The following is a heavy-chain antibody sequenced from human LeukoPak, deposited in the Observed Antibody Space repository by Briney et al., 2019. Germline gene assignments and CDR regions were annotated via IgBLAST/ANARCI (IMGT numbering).Heavy chain of an antibody. J-gene: IGHJ3*02. V-gene: IGHV4-59*01. D-gene: IGHD6-19*01. CDR2: IYYSGST. Sequence: SETLSLTCTVSGGSISSYYWSWIRQPPGKGLEWIGYIYYSGSTNYNPSLKSRVTISVDTSKNQFSLKLSSVTAADTAVYYCARGRTAVAGPGAFDIWGRGTMVTVSS. CDR3: ARGRTAVAGPGAFDI. CDR1: GGSISSYY.